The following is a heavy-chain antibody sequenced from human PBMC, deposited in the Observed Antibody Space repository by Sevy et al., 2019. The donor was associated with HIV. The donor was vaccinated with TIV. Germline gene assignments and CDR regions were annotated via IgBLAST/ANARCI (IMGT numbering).Heavy chain of an antibody. D-gene: IGHD3-22*01. Sequence: ASVKVSCKASGYTFTGYYMHWVRQAPGQGLEWMGWINPNSGGTNYAQKFQGRVTMTRDTAISTAYMELSRLRSDDTAVYYCARVPLEGYYDRSGYPRNWFDPWGQGTLVTVSS. CDR1: GYTFTGYY. J-gene: IGHJ5*02. CDR2: INPNSGGT. CDR3: ARVPLEGYYDRSGYPRNWFDP. V-gene: IGHV1-2*02.